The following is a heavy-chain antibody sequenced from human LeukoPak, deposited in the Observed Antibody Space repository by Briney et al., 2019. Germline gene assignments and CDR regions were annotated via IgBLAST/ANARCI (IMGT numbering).Heavy chain of an antibody. CDR2: ISSSGSTI. Sequence: GALRLSCAASGFTFSDYYMSWIRQAPGKGLEWVPYISSSGSTIYYADSVKGRFTISRDNAKNSLYLQMNSLRAEDTAVYYCARDQNYYDSRMYYFDYWGQGTLVTVSS. CDR3: ARDQNYYDSRMYYFDY. V-gene: IGHV3-11*01. J-gene: IGHJ4*02. D-gene: IGHD3-22*01. CDR1: GFTFSDYY.